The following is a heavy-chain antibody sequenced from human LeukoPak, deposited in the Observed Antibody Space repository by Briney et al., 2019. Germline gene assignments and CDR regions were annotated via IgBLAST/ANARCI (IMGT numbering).Heavy chain of an antibody. Sequence: SVMRWCNVSSGACSGGAVSRVRRAPGQWLEWMGGIIPIFGTANYAQKFQGRVTITADKSTSTAYMELSSLRSEDTAVHYCARETGYCSSTSCYLYYYGMDVWGKGTTVTVSS. CDR2: IIPIFGTA. J-gene: IGHJ6*04. V-gene: IGHV1-69*06. CDR1: SGACSGGA. CDR3: ARETGYCSSTSCYLYYYGMDV. D-gene: IGHD2-2*01.